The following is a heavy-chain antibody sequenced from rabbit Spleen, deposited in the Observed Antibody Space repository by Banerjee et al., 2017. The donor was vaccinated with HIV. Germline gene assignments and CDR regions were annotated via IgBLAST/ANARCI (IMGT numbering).Heavy chain of an antibody. CDR1: GFSFSDGYF. J-gene: IGHJ4*01. CDR2: IYAGSNGAT. Sequence: QSLEESGGDLVKPGASLTLTCIASGFSFSDGYFMCWVRQAPGKGPEWIACIYAGSNGATYYASWAKGRFTISKTSSTTVTLQVTSLTATDTATYFCARDLDGVIGWNFGWWGPGTLVTVS. D-gene: IGHD1-1*01. CDR3: ARDLDGVIGWNFGW. V-gene: IGHV1S40*01.